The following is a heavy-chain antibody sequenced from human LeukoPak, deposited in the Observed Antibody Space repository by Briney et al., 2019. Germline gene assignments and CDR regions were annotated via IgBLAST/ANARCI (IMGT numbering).Heavy chain of an antibody. J-gene: IGHJ4*02. CDR2: IKSRASGGTT. CDR1: GSTLNYAW. D-gene: IGHD2-2*01. V-gene: IGHV3-15*01. CDR3: TTEKGGCSSTTCYSLEY. Sequence: GGSLRLSCAGSGSTLNYAWMNWVRQAPGKGLEWVGRIKSRASGGTTDFAAPVKGRFIVSRDDSKNTVYLQMNSLQTEDTGVYYCTTEKGGCSSTTCYSLEYWGQGTLVTASP.